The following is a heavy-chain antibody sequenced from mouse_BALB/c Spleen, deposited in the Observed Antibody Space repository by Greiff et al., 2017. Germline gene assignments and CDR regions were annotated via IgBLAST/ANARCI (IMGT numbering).Heavy chain of an antibody. CDR1: GYSITSDYA. D-gene: IGHD2-12*01. CDR3: ARNSLRFDY. CDR2: ISYSGST. V-gene: IGHV3-2*02. J-gene: IGHJ2*01. Sequence: VQLQESGPGLVKPSQSLSLTCTVTGYSITSDYAWNWIRQFPGNKLEWMGYISYSGSTSYNPSLKSRISITRDTSKNQFFLQLNSVTTEDTATYYCARNSLRFDYWGQGTTLTVSS.